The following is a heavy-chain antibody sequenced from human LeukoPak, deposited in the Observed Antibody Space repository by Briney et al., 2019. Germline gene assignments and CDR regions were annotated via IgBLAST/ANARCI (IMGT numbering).Heavy chain of an antibody. Sequence: SETLSLTCTASGGSISSYYWSWIRQPPGKGLEWIGYIYTSGSTNYNPSLKSRVTISVDTSKNQFSLKLSSVTAADTAVYYCARHAPITYSDFWSGNTQLDYWGQGTLVTVSS. CDR2: IYTSGST. D-gene: IGHD3-3*01. CDR3: ARHAPITYSDFWSGNTQLDY. V-gene: IGHV4-4*09. CDR1: GGSISSYY. J-gene: IGHJ4*02.